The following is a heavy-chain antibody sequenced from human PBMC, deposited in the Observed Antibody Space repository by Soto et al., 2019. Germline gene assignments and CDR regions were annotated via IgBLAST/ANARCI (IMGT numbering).Heavy chain of an antibody. D-gene: IGHD3-22*01. J-gene: IGHJ6*02. CDR2: INPNSGGT. CDR3: ARGYDSSGYYEDYYYYGMDV. V-gene: IGHV1-2*04. Sequence: QVQLVQSGAEVKKPGASVKVSCTASGYTFTGYYMHWVRQAPGQGLEWMGWINPNSGGTNYAQKFQGWVTMTRDTSISTAYMELSRLRSDDTAVYYSARGYDSSGYYEDYYYYGMDVWGQGTTVTVSS. CDR1: GYTFTGYY.